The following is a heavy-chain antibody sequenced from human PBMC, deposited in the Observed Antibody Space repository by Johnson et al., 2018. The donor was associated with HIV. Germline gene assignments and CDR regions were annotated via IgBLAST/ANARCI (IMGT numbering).Heavy chain of an antibody. CDR3: ARPRIEVLPAGAFDI. J-gene: IGHJ3*02. D-gene: IGHD2-2*01. CDR2: ISYDGSIK. CDR1: GFTFSSYA. Sequence: QVQLVESGGGVVQPGRSLRLSCAASGFTFSSYAMHWVRQAPGKGLEWVAVISYDGSIKYYADSVKGRLTISRDNSKNTLYLQMNSLRSDDTAVYYCARPRIEVLPAGAFDIWGQGTMVTVSS. V-gene: IGHV3-30*04.